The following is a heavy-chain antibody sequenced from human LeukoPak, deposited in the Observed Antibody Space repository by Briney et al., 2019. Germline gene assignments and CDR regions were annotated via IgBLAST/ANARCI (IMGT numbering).Heavy chain of an antibody. V-gene: IGHV4-31*03. D-gene: IGHD3-22*01. J-gene: IGHJ4*02. Sequence: PSETLSLTCTVSGGSISSGGYYWSWIRQHPGKGLEWIGYIYYSGSTYYNPSLKSRVTISVDTSKNQFSLKLSSVTAADTAVYYCARARTPKYDSSGYYYLDYWGQGTLVTVSS. CDR3: ARARTPKYDSSGYYYLDY. CDR2: IYYSGST. CDR1: GGSISSGGYY.